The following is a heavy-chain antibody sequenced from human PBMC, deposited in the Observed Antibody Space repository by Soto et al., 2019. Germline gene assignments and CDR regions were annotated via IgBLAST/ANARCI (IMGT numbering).Heavy chain of an antibody. D-gene: IGHD1-26*01. CDR1: GYPFSDYF. J-gene: IGHJ6*02. CDR2: RNPRTAAT. V-gene: IGHV1-2*02. CDR3: ARIKWGLDYYSGMDV. Sequence: RASVNVSCKASGYPFSDYFIQWLRQAPGQGTQWVPWRNPRTAATNYAKKFQDRVTVTGDTSFSTAYLELTRLRPDDTALYYCARIKWGLDYYSGMDVWGQGTAVTVS.